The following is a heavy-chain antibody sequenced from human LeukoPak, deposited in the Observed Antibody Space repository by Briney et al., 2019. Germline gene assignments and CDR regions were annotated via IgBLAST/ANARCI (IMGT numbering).Heavy chain of an antibody. Sequence: GGSLRLPFAASGFTFRSYWMSWARQAPGKGLEWVANIKQDGSEKYYVDSVKGRFTISRDNAKNSLFLQMNSLRAEDTAVYYCAKVAVLRYFDWLSIPQYFDYWGQGTLVTVSS. CDR2: IKQDGSEK. V-gene: IGHV3-7*01. CDR1: GFTFRSYW. J-gene: IGHJ4*02. D-gene: IGHD3-9*01. CDR3: AKVAVLRYFDWLSIPQYFDY.